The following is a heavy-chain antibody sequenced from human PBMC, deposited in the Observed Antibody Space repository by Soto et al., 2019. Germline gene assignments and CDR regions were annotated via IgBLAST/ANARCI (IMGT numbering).Heavy chain of an antibody. CDR1: GFTFSSYW. Sequence: SLRLSCAASGFTFSSYWMSWVRQAPVKGLEWVANIKQDGSEKYYVDSVKGRFTISRDNAKNSLYLQMNSLRAEDTAVYYCARGVYDSSGYSNWYGMEVWGQGTTVNVSS. J-gene: IGHJ6*01. CDR3: ARGVYDSSGYSNWYGMEV. CDR2: IKQDGSEK. D-gene: IGHD3-22*01. V-gene: IGHV3-7*03.